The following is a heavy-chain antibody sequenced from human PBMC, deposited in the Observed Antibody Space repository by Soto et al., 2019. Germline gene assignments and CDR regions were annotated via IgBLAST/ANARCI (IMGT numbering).Heavy chain of an antibody. D-gene: IGHD5-18*01. Sequence: SETLSLTYTVSGGSSSSSSYYWGWIRQPPGKDLECIGSMYFGGSTYYNPSLKSRVTMSADTSKNQFSLKLTSVTAADTAVYYCAGITDTMTSFDYWGQGTLVTVS. CDR1: GGSSSSSSYY. J-gene: IGHJ4*02. CDR3: AGITDTMTSFDY. V-gene: IGHV4-39*01. CDR2: MYFGGST.